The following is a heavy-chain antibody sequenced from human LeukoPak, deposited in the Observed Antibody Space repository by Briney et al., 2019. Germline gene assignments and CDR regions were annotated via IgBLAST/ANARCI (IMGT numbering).Heavy chain of an antibody. CDR3: ARGRLGDIVVVVAATRGQLAFDP. D-gene: IGHD2-15*01. V-gene: IGHV4-30-2*01. Sequence: PSETLSLTCTVSGGSISSGGYYWSWIRQPPGKGLEWIGYIYHSGSTYYNPSLKSRVTISVDRSKNQFSLKLSSVTAADTAVYYCARGRLGDIVVVVAATRGQLAFDPWGQGTLVTVSS. CDR2: IYHSGST. CDR1: GGSISSGGYY. J-gene: IGHJ5*02.